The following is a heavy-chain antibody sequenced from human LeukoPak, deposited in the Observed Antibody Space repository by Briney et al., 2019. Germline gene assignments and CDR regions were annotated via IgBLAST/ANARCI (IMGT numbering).Heavy chain of an antibody. CDR2: TYYRSKWYN. D-gene: IGHD3-22*01. CDR1: GDSVSSNSAA. V-gene: IGHV6-1*01. CDR3: ARGYYDSSGKGLFDY. J-gene: IGHJ4*02. Sequence: SQTLSLTCAISGDSVSSNSAAWNWIRQSPSRGLEWLGRTYYRSKWYNDYAVSVKSRITVDPDTSKNQFSLQLNSVTPEDTAVYYCARGYYDSSGKGLFDYWGQGTLVTVSS.